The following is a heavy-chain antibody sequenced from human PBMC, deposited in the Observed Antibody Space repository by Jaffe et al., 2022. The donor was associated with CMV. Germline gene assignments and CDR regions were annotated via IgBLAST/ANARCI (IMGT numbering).Heavy chain of an antibody. Sequence: QVQLVESGGGVVQPGRSLRLSCAASGFTFSSYGMHWVRQAPGKGLEWVAVIWYDGSNKYYADSVKGRFTISRDNSKNTLYLQMNSLRAEDTAVYYCARDSQYCSGGSCYPFPGTGDYWGQGTLVTVSS. V-gene: IGHV3-33*01. CDR2: IWYDGSNK. D-gene: IGHD2-15*01. CDR1: GFTFSSYG. CDR3: ARDSQYCSGGSCYPFPGTGDY. J-gene: IGHJ4*02.